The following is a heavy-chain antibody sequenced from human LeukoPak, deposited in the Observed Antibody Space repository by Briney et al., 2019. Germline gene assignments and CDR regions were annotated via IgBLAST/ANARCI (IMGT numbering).Heavy chain of an antibody. D-gene: IGHD5-18*01. Sequence: GGSLRLSCAASEFTYSNYWMTWVRQAPGKGLEWVANIKEDGSDKYYVDSVKGRFTISRDNAKNSLYLQMNNLRAEDTAVYYCARDVGYFRFDYWGQGTLVTVSS. V-gene: IGHV3-7*01. CDR2: IKEDGSDK. J-gene: IGHJ4*02. CDR1: EFTYSNYW. CDR3: ARDVGYFRFDY.